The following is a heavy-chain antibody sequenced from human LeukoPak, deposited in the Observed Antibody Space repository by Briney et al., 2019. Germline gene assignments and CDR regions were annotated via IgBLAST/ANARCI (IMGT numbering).Heavy chain of an antibody. J-gene: IGHJ6*02. Sequence: GGSLRLSCAASGFTFSSYGMHWVRQAPGKGLEWVAVISYDGSNKYYADSVKGRFTISSDNSKNTLYLQMNSLRAEDTAVYYCAKEDCSSTSCYYYYYYGMDVWGQGTTVTVSS. D-gene: IGHD2-2*01. CDR1: GFTFSSYG. CDR2: ISYDGSNK. V-gene: IGHV3-30*18. CDR3: AKEDCSSTSCYYYYYYGMDV.